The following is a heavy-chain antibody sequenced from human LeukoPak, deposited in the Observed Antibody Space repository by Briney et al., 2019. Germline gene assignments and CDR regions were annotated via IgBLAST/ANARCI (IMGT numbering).Heavy chain of an antibody. CDR1: GGSISSGGYY. CDR3: ARTYMTSARFDP. CDR2: IYYSGST. Sequence: SETLSLTCTVSGGSISSGGYYWSWIRQHPGKGLEWIGYIYYSGSTYYNPSLKSRVTISVDTSKNQFSLKLSSVTAADTAVYYCARTYMTSARFDPWDQGTLVTVSS. J-gene: IGHJ5*02. V-gene: IGHV4-31*03. D-gene: IGHD2-21*02.